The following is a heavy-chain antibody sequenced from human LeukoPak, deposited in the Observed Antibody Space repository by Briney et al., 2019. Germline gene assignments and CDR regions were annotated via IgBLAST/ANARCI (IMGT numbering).Heavy chain of an antibody. CDR2: IGSTGVNT. V-gene: IGHV3-64D*06. J-gene: IGHJ4*02. CDR1: GFTFNNYA. CDR3: VKRGRQGDYANDS. Sequence: PGGSLRLSCSTSGFTFNNYAMHWVRQAPGRGLQFVSAIGSTGVNTYYADSVEGRFTISRDNSKNTLYLQMSSLRTEDTAVYYCVKRGRQGDYANDSWGQGTLVTVSS. D-gene: IGHD4-17*01.